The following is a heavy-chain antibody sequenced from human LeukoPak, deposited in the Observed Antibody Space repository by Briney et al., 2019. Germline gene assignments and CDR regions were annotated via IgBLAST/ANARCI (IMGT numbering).Heavy chain of an antibody. CDR1: GGSISSSSYY. V-gene: IGHV4-39*07. Sequence: SETLSLTCTVSGGSISSSSYYWGWIRQPPGKGLEWIGSIYYSGSTYYNPSLKSRVTISVDTSKNQFSLKLSSVTAADTAVYYCARDVSGWADYWGQGTLVTVSS. J-gene: IGHJ4*02. CDR2: IYYSGST. CDR3: ARDVSGWADY. D-gene: IGHD6-19*01.